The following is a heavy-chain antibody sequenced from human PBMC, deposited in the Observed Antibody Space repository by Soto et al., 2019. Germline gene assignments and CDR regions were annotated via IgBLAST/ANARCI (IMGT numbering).Heavy chain of an antibody. D-gene: IGHD6-19*01. CDR1: GGSFSGYY. CDR2: INHSGST. J-gene: IGHJ6*02. CDR3: ARGWVAVAGTGNYYYYYGMDV. Sequence: SETLSLTCAVYGGSFSGYYWSWIRQPPGKGLEWIGEINHSGSTNYNPSLKSRVTISVDTSKNQFSLKLSSVTAADTAVYYCARGWVAVAGTGNYYYYYGMDVWGQGTTVTVSS. V-gene: IGHV4-34*01.